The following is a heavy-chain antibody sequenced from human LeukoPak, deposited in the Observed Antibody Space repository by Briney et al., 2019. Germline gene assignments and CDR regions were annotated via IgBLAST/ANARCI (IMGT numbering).Heavy chain of an antibody. J-gene: IGHJ4*02. V-gene: IGHV3-30*02. CDR3: AKPTSGSYPNFDY. CDR2: IKYDGSNE. CDR1: GISFSGYA. D-gene: IGHD1-26*01. Sequence: GGSLRLSCAVSGISFSGYAMHWVRQAPGKGLEWVGLIKYDGSNEYYADSVKGRFTISRDDSRNTLYLQMNSLRAEDTAVYYCAKPTSGSYPNFDYWGQGTLVTVSS.